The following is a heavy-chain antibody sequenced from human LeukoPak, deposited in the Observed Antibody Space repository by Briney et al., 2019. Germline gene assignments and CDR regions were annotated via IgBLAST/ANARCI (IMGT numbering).Heavy chain of an antibody. CDR1: GFTFSDYA. D-gene: IGHD3-3*01. CDR2: IRYDGSNK. CDR3: AKDPPLLRFSKYFQH. J-gene: IGHJ1*01. V-gene: IGHV3-30*02. Sequence: PGGSLRLSCAASGFTFSDYAIHWVRQAPGKGLEWVAFIRYDGSNKYYADSVKGRFTISRDNSKNTLYLQMNSLRAEDTAVYYCAKDPPLLRFSKYFQHWGQGTLVTVSS.